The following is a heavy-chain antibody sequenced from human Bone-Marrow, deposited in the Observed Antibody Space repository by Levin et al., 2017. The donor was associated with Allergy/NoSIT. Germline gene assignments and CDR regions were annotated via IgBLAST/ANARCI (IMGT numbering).Heavy chain of an antibody. CDR1: GYTFSGYY. Sequence: ASVKVSCKASGYTFSGYYIHWVRQAPGQGLEWVGWINPNSSVPNYAQKFQGRVTMTRDTSISTAYMELTTLRSDDTAVYYCARDIRYYGGDLDSWGQGTLVTVSS. CDR2: INPNSSVP. V-gene: IGHV1-2*02. CDR3: ARDIRYYGGDLDS. D-gene: IGHD3-10*01. J-gene: IGHJ4*02.